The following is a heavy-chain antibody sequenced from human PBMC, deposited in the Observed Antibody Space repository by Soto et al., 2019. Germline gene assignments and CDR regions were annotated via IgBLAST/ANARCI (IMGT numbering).Heavy chain of an antibody. Sequence: SETLSLTCTVSGGSISRYYWNWIRQPPGKGLEWIGYIYYSGSTNYNPSLKSRVTISVDRSKNQFSLKLSSVTAADTAVYYCARGPPFGYWGQGTLVTVSS. CDR3: ARGPPFGY. CDR1: GGSISRYY. J-gene: IGHJ4*02. V-gene: IGHV4-59*12. CDR2: IYYSGST.